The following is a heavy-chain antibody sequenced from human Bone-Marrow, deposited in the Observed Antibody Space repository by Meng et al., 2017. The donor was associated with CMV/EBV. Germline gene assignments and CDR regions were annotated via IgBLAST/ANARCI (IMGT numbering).Heavy chain of an antibody. CDR1: GFTFSNAW. V-gene: IGHV3-73*01. CDR2: IRSKANSYAT. CDR3: TRLGNPAAAGFYYYYGMDV. J-gene: IGHJ6*02. Sequence: GESLKISCAASGFTFSNAWMSWVRQAPGKGLEWVGRIRSKANSYATAYAASVKGRFTISRDDSKNTAYLQMNSLKTEDTAVYYCTRLGNPAAAGFYYYYGMDVWGQGTTVTVSS. D-gene: IGHD6-13*01.